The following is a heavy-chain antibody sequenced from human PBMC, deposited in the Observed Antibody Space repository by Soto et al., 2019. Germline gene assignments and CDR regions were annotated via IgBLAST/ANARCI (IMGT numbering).Heavy chain of an antibody. CDR1: GGSISSSSYY. D-gene: IGHD5-18*01. J-gene: IGHJ4*02. Sequence: SSETLSLTCTVSGGSISSSSYYWAWIRQPPGKGLEWIGEINHSGSTNYNPSLKSRVTISVDTSKNQFSLKLSSVTAADTAVYYCARASKKRGYSYGPDYWGQGPLVTVSS. CDR3: ARASKKRGYSYGPDY. V-gene: IGHV4-39*07. CDR2: INHSGST.